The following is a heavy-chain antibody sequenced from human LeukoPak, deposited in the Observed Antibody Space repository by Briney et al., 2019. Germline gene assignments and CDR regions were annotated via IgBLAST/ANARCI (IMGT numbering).Heavy chain of an antibody. V-gene: IGHV1-2*02. CDR1: GYTFTDYY. CDR3: ARANFLYCSSSTCLFDY. J-gene: IGHJ4*02. Sequence: GASVKVSCKASGYTFTDYYMHWVRQAPGQGFEGMGWSYPNDCDTNYAQKFQGRDTKTRQTSISTAHMEVSRLGSDDTAVYYCARANFLYCSSSTCLFDYWGQGTLVTVSS. D-gene: IGHD2-2*01. CDR2: SYPNDCDT.